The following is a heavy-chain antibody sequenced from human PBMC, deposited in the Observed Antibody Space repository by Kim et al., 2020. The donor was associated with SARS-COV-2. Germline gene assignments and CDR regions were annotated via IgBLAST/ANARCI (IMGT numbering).Heavy chain of an antibody. CDR3: ARGNCSGGSCYSWQVDY. J-gene: IGHJ4*02. CDR2: INHSGST. CDR1: GGSFSGYY. Sequence: SETLSLTCAVYGGSFSGYYWSWIRQPPGKGLEWIGEINHSGSTNYNPSLKSRVTISVDTSKNQFSLKLSSVTAADTAVYYCARGNCSGGSCYSWQVDYWGQGTLVTVSS. D-gene: IGHD2-15*01. V-gene: IGHV4-34*01.